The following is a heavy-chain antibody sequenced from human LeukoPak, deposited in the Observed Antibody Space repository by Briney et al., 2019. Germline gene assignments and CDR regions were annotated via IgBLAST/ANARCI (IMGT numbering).Heavy chain of an antibody. CDR2: ISGNGGST. CDR3: AKGGYYDSSGYYYDYYFDY. V-gene: IGHV3-23*01. Sequence: PGGSLRLSCAASGFTFSGYTMSWVRQAPGKGLEWVSTISGNGGSTYYADSVKGRFTISRDNSENTLYLQVNSLRGEDTAVYYRAKGGYYDSSGYYYDYYFDYWGQGTLVTVSS. CDR1: GFTFSGYT. J-gene: IGHJ4*02. D-gene: IGHD3-22*01.